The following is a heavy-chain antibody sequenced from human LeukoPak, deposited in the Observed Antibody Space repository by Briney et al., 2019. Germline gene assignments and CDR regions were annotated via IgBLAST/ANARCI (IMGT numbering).Heavy chain of an antibody. CDR2: ISWNSGSI. V-gene: IGHV3-9*01. J-gene: IGHJ4*02. D-gene: IGHD6-13*01. CDR3: AKDHSSSWLIDY. CDR1: GFTFDDYA. Sequence: GGSLRLSCAASGFTFDDYAMHWVRQAPGKGLEWVSGISWNSGSIGYADSVKGRFTISRDNAKNSVYLQMTSVRAEDTAVYYCAKDHSSSWLIDYWGQGTLVTVSS.